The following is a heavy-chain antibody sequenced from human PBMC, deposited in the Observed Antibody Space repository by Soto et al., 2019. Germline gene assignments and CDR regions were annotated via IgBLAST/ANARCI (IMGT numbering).Heavy chain of an antibody. V-gene: IGHV4-31*03. Sequence: SETLSLTCTVSGVSISSGGYYWSWIRQHPGKGLEWIGYIYYSGSTYYNPSLKSRVTISVDTSKNQFSLKLSSVTAAVTAVYYCARVRKEPAHWGFVSWGQGALVAASS. D-gene: IGHD7-27*01. J-gene: IGHJ4*02. CDR1: GVSISSGGYY. CDR3: ARVRKEPAHWGFVS. CDR2: IYYSGST.